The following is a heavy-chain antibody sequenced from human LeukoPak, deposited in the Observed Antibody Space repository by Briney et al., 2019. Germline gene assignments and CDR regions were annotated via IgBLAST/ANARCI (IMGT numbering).Heavy chain of an antibody. J-gene: IGHJ3*02. D-gene: IGHD3-3*01. CDR1: GFTFSSYV. CDR3: ARGVWSGYYLAFDI. CDR2: ISYDGSNE. Sequence: GGSLRLSCAASGFTFSSYVMHWVRQAPGKGLEWVAIISYDGSNEYYADSVKGRFTISRDNSKNTLYLQMNSLRAADTAVYYCARGVWSGYYLAFDIWGQGTMVTVSS. V-gene: IGHV3-30*04.